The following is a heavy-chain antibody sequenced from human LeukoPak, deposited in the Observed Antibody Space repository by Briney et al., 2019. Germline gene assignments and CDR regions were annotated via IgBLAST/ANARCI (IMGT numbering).Heavy chain of an antibody. CDR2: ISYDGSNK. CDR3: AREGIPWDSSSWYDP. J-gene: IGHJ5*02. Sequence: GGSLRLSCAASGFTFSNYAMHWVRQAPGKGLEWVAVISYDGSNKYYADSVKGRFTISRDNSKNTLYLQMNSLRAEDTAVYYCAREGIPWDSSSWYDPWGQGTLVTVSS. V-gene: IGHV3-30*04. D-gene: IGHD6-13*01. CDR1: GFTFSNYA.